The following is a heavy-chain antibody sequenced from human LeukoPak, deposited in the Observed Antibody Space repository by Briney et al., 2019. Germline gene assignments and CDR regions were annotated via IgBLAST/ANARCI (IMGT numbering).Heavy chain of an antibody. V-gene: IGHV3-30*18. Sequence: GGSLRLSCAASGFTFSSYGVHWVRQAPGKGLEWVAVISYDGSNKYYADSVKGRFTISRDNSKNTLYLQTNSLRAEDTAVYYCAKDPRSGYSSGLIDYWGQGTLVTVSS. CDR1: GFTFSSYG. CDR2: ISYDGSNK. J-gene: IGHJ4*02. CDR3: AKDPRSGYSSGLIDY. D-gene: IGHD6-19*01.